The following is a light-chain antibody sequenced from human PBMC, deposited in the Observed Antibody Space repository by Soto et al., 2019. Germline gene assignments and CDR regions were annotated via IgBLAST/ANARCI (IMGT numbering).Light chain of an antibody. J-gene: IGKJ2*01. V-gene: IGKV1-5*01. Sequence: DIQMTQSPSTLSASVGDRVAITCRASQNINSKLAWYQKKPGKAPKLLISDAYSLESGVPSRFSGSGSGTEFTLTIGGLQPDDFAVYYCQQFNNWPHTFGQGTRLEIK. CDR3: QQFNNWPHT. CDR2: DAY. CDR1: QNINSK.